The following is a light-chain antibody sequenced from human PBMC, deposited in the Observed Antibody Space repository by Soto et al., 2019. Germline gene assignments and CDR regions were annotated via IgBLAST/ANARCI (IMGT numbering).Light chain of an antibody. V-gene: IGLV2-14*03. CDR3: SSYTNTSPPWV. CDR2: DVS. CDR1: SSDVGNYNY. Sequence: QSVLTQPASVSGSPGQSITISCTGTSSDVGNYNYVSWYQHHPGKAPKLMIYDVSNRPSGVSNRFSGSKSGNTASLPISGLQVEDEADYSCSSYTNTSPPWVFGTGTKVTVL. J-gene: IGLJ1*01.